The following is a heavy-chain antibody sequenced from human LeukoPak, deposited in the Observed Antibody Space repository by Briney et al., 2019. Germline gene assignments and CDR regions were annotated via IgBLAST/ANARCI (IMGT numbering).Heavy chain of an antibody. V-gene: IGHV4-59*01. CDR2: IYYSGST. CDR1: GGSISSYY. CDR3: ARSSTPIYAFEI. J-gene: IGHJ3*02. D-gene: IGHD2/OR15-2a*01. Sequence: SETLSLTCTVSGGSISSYYWSWIRQPPGKGLEWIGYIYYSGSTNYNPSLKSRVTISVDTSNNQFSLKLTSMTAADTAVYYCARSSTPIYAFEIWGQGTGVTVSS.